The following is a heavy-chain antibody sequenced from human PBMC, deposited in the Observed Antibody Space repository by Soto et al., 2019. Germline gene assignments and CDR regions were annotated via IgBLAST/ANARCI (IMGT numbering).Heavy chain of an antibody. CDR3: TTDDPINKN. J-gene: IGHJ4*02. Sequence: EVQLVESGGGLIQPGGSLRLSCAASGFTFSNAWMSWVRQAPGKGLEWVGRIKSKTNRGTTDYAGPVKGRFTISRDDSKNTLYLQMNSLKTEDTAVYYCTTDDPINKNWGQGTLVTVSP. CDR1: GFTFSNAW. CDR2: IKSKTNRGTT. V-gene: IGHV3-15*01.